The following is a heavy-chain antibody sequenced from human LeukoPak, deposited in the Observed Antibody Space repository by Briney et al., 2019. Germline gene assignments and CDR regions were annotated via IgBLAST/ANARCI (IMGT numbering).Heavy chain of an antibody. CDR2: ICCSGSTI. V-gene: IGHV3-48*03. CDR1: QFTFRNYE. J-gene: IGHJ3*02. D-gene: IGHD1-1*01. Sequence: GGSLRLTCTPSQFTFRNYEMHWVRQAPGEGLEWVSYICCSGSTIYYADSVKGRFTISRDNAKNSLYLQMNSLRAEDTAVYYCARGSKLERLAFDIWGQGTMVTVSS. CDR3: ARGSKLERLAFDI.